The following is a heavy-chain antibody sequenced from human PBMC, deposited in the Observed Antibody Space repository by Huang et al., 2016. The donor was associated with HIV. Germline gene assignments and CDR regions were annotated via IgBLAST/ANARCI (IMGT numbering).Heavy chain of an antibody. Sequence: EVQLVESGGGLVQPGGSLRLSCAASGFSISSYWMHWVRQAPGKGLGWGSLINSDGRSTSYADSVKGRFTISRDNAKNTLYLQMNSLRAEDTAVYYCARDPRIQSWLNFFDYWGQGTLVSVSS. CDR3: ARDPRIQSWLNFFDY. CDR2: INSDGRST. CDR1: GFSISSYW. V-gene: IGHV3-74*01. D-gene: IGHD3-22*01. J-gene: IGHJ4*02.